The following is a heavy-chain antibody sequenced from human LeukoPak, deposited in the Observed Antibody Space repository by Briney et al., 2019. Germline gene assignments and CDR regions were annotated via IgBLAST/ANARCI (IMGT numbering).Heavy chain of an antibody. J-gene: IGHJ6*03. CDR2: IRYDGSNK. D-gene: IGHD1-26*01. V-gene: IGHV3-30*02. Sequence: GGSLRLSCAASGFTFSSYGMHWVRQAPGKGLEWVAFIRYDGSNKYYADSVKGRFTISRDSSKNTLYLQMNSLRAEDTAVYYCAKDRGGSYSHYYYYMDVWGKGTTVTVSS. CDR3: AKDRGGSYSHYYYYMDV. CDR1: GFTFSSYG.